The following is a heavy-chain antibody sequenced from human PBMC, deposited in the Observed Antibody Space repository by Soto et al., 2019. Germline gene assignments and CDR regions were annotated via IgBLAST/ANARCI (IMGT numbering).Heavy chain of an antibody. CDR1: EFTFSGRS. CDR2: IDKVGTDS. Sequence: EVQLVESRGGLVQPGGSLRLSCVASEFTFSGRSVHWVRQAPGKGLVWVSGIDKVGTDSTYADSVKGRFTSSRDNAKNTVYLQMNSLRVEDTAVYYCARGWFGPDVWGKGTTVTVSS. J-gene: IGHJ6*03. D-gene: IGHD3-10*01. CDR3: ARGWFGPDV. V-gene: IGHV3-74*01.